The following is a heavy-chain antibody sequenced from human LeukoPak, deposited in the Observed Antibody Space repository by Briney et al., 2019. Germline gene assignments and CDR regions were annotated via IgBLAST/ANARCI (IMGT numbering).Heavy chain of an antibody. CDR1: GFMFSRCG. J-gene: IGHJ4*02. CDR3: ARDVVFYDILTGYWFDY. CDR2: IWYDGSNK. D-gene: IGHD3-9*01. V-gene: IGHV3-33*01. Sequence: GRSLRLSCAASGFMFSRCGIHWVPQAPGKGLEGVAVIWYDGSNKEYVDSVKGRFIISRDKSKNTMYVQVNSLRAEDTAVYYCARDVVFYDILTGYWFDYWGQGTLVTVSS.